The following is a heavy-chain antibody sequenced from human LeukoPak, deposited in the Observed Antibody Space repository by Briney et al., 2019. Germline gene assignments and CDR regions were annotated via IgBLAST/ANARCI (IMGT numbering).Heavy chain of an antibody. CDR3: VRNLEVDY. CDR1: GFIFSSYG. CDR2: ISSSGGTT. J-gene: IGHJ4*02. Sequence: GGSLRLSCAASGFIFSSYGMHWVRQAPGKGLEWVSYISSSGGTTYYADSVKGRFTISRDNAKNSLYLQMNSLRDEDTAVYYCVRNLEVDYWGQGTLVTVSS. D-gene: IGHD3-3*01. V-gene: IGHV3-48*02.